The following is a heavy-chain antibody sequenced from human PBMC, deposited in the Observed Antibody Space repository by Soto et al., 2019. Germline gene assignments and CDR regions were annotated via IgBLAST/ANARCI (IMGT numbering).Heavy chain of an antibody. Sequence: ESGGGLVKPGGSLRLSCAASGFTFSSYSMNWVRQAPGKGLEWVSSISSSSSYIYYADSVKGRFTISRDNAKNSLYLQMNSLRAEDTAVYYCARDLATYYDFWSGHNWGQGTLVTVSS. CDR1: GFTFSSYS. V-gene: IGHV3-21*01. CDR3: ARDLATYYDFWSGHN. D-gene: IGHD3-3*01. CDR2: ISSSSSYI. J-gene: IGHJ4*02.